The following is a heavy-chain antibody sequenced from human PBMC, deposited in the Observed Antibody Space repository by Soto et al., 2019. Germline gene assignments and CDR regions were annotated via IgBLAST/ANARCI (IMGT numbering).Heavy chain of an antibody. Sequence: GGSLRLSCTASGFTFGDYAMSWFRQAPGKGLEWLGFIRTKAHGGTTEYAASVKGRITISRDDSKSIAYLQMNSLQTEDTAIYYCSTTVTGTGPGYWGQGTLVTVSS. CDR1: GFTFGDYA. V-gene: IGHV3-49*03. CDR3: STTVTGTGPGY. J-gene: IGHJ4*02. CDR2: IRTKAHGGTT. D-gene: IGHD1-1*01.